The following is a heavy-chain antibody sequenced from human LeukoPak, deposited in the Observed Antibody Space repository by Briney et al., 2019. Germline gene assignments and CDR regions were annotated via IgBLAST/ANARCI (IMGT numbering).Heavy chain of an antibody. CDR1: GYTLTELS. V-gene: IGHV1-24*01. CDR3: ATGAPSTMVRGVIRRAFDI. D-gene: IGHD3-10*01. J-gene: IGHJ3*02. CDR2: FDPEDGET. Sequence: ASVRVSCKVSGYTLTELSMHWVRQAPGKGLEWMGGFDPEDGETIYAQKFQGRVTMTEDTSTGTAYMELSSLRSEDTAVYYCATGAPSTMVRGVIRRAFDIWGQGTMVTVSS.